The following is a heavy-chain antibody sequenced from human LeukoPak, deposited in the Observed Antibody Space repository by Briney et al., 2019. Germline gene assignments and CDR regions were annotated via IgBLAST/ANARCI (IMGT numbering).Heavy chain of an antibody. CDR1: GFTFSSYV. J-gene: IGHJ4*02. V-gene: IGHV3-23*01. Sequence: GGSLRLSCAASGFTFSSYVMSWVRQAPGKGLEWVSAISGSGGSTYSADSVKGWFTISRDNSKNTLYLQMNSLRAEDTAVYYCAKDYFVGATCFGYWGQGTLVTVSS. D-gene: IGHD1-26*01. CDR3: AKDYFVGATCFGY. CDR2: ISGSGGST.